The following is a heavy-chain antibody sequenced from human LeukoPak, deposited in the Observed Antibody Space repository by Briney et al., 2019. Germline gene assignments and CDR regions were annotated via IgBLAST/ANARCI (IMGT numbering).Heavy chain of an antibody. CDR3: ARDAYWDFGDYVSSVHSFVDY. D-gene: IGHD4-17*01. Sequence: GASVKVSCKASGYTFTSYAMNWVRQAPGQGLEWMGWINTNTGNPTYAQGFTGRFVFSLDISVSTAYLQISSLRAEDTAVYYCARDAYWDFGDYVSSVHSFVDYWGQGTLVTVSS. CDR2: INTNTGNP. CDR1: GYTFTSYA. V-gene: IGHV7-4-1*02. J-gene: IGHJ4*02.